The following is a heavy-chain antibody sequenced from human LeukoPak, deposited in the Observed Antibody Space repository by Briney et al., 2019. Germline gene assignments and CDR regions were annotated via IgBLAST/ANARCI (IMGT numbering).Heavy chain of an antibody. V-gene: IGHV1-69*01. CDR1: GGTFSSYA. CDR2: IIPFFGTA. J-gene: IGHJ6*03. D-gene: IGHD5-24*01. CDR3: ARGDGYKNTGNYYYYMDV. Sequence: ASVKVACKASGGTFSSYALSWVRQAPGQGLEWMGGIIPFFGTADYAQKFQGRVTITADESTSTAYMGLSSLRSEDTAVYYCARGDGYKNTGNYYYYMDVWGKGTTVTISS.